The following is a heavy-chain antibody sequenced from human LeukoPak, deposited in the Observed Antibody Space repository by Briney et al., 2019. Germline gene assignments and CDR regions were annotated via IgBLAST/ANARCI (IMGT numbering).Heavy chain of an antibody. V-gene: IGHV3-21*01. J-gene: IGHJ4*02. D-gene: IGHD6-6*01. Sequence: GGSLRLSCAASGFTFSRYSMNWVRQAPGKGLEWVSSISVSSNLIYYADSVKGRFTVSRDNAKNSLYLQMNSLRAEDTAVYYCAREFEYSISGAGYWGQGTLVTVSS. CDR3: AREFEYSISGAGY. CDR1: GFTFSRYS. CDR2: ISVSSNLI.